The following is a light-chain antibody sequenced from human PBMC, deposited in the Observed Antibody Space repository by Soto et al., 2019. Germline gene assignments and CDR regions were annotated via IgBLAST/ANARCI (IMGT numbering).Light chain of an antibody. J-gene: IGLJ2*01. CDR2: LNSDGTH. V-gene: IGLV4-69*01. CDR3: QTWDTGIRVV. Sequence: QSVLTQSPSASASLGASVKLTCTLSSGHSNYAIAWHQQQPQKGPRYLMKLNSDGTHRKGDGIPDRFSGSSSGAERYLTISSLQSEDEADYFCQTWDTGIRVVFGGGTQLTVL. CDR1: SGHSNYA.